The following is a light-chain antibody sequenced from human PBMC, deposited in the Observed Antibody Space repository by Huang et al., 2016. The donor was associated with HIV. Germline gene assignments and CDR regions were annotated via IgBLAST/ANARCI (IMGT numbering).Light chain of an antibody. V-gene: IGKV1-5*03. CDR3: QQYNNYPWT. CDR2: KAS. CDR1: QSISDY. Sequence: DIQMTQSPSTLSASVGDRVTITCRASQSISDYLAWYQQKPGEAPNLLIYKASSLEGGVPPRFSDSGSGTEFTLTISSLQADDVATYYCQQYNNYPWTFGQGTWVEIK. J-gene: IGKJ1*01.